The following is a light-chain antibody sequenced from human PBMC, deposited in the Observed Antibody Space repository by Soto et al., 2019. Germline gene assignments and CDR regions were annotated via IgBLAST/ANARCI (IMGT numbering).Light chain of an antibody. CDR2: EVT. J-gene: IGLJ2*01. Sequence: QSVLTQPASVSGSPGQSITISCTGTSSDVGLYNYVSWYQHHPGKAPKLMIYEVTNRPSGISNRFSGSKSGNTASLTISGLQAEDEADYYCSSYTSSSTRVVFGGGTKPPS. V-gene: IGLV2-14*01. CDR3: SSYTSSSTRVV. CDR1: SSDVGLYNY.